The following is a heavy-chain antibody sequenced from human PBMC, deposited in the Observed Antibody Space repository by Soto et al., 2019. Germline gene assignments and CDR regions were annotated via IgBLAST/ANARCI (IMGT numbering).Heavy chain of an antibody. D-gene: IGHD3-10*01. CDR1: GFTFSSYE. Sequence: GGSLRLSCAASGFTFSSYEMNWVRQAPGKGLEWVSYISSSGSTIYYADSVKGRFTISRDNAKNSLYLQMNSLRAEDTAVDYCASNPKRSYYYGSGSYYYYYGMDVWGQGTTVTVSS. J-gene: IGHJ6*02. CDR3: ASNPKRSYYYGSGSYYYYYGMDV. CDR2: ISSSGSTI. V-gene: IGHV3-48*03.